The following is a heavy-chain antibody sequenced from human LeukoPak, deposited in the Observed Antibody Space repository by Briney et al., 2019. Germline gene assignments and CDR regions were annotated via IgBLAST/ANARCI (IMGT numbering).Heavy chain of an antibody. CDR3: ARGAYGDLYYYYMDV. Sequence: PGGSLRLSCAASGFTFSNYWMHWVRQAPGKGLVWVSRINSDGINTSYADSVKGRFTISRDNAKNSLYLQMNSLRAEDTAVYYCARGAYGDLYYYYMDVWGKGTTVTVSS. CDR1: GFTFSNYW. CDR2: INSDGINT. D-gene: IGHD4-17*01. V-gene: IGHV3-74*01. J-gene: IGHJ6*03.